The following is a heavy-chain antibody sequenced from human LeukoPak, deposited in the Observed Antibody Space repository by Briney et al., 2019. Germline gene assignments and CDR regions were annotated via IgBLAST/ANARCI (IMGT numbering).Heavy chain of an antibody. CDR2: INHSGST. Sequence: PSETLSLTCTVSGGSISSSSYYWSWIRQPPGKGLEWIGEINHSGSTNYNPSLKSRVTISVDTSKNQFSLKLSSVTAADTAVYYCARGPPTYRRAYSSSRGDSRDYWGQGTLVTVSS. J-gene: IGHJ4*02. CDR1: GGSISSSSYY. CDR3: ARGPPTYRRAYSSSRGDSRDY. V-gene: IGHV4-39*07. D-gene: IGHD6-13*01.